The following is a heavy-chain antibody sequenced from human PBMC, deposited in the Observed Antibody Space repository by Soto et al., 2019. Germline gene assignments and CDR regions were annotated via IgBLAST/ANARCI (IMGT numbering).Heavy chain of an antibody. CDR1: GFTFSSYA. D-gene: IGHD5-18*01. V-gene: IGHV3-30-3*01. CDR2: ISYDGSNK. CDR3: GRVVLVGYSYGSHYYYGMDV. J-gene: IGHJ6*02. Sequence: GGSLRLSCAASGFTFSSYAMHWVRQAPGKGLEWVAVISYDGSNKYYADSVKGRFTISRDNSKNTLYLQMNSLRAEDTAVYYWGRVVLVGYSYGSHYYYGMDVWGQGTTVTVSS.